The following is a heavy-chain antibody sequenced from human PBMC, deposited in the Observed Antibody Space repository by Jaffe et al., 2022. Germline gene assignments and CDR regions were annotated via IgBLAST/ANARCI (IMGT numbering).Heavy chain of an antibody. CDR1: GFTFDDYA. J-gene: IGHJ2*01. CDR2: ISWNSGSI. D-gene: IGHD4-4*01. Sequence: EVQLVESGGGLVQPGRSLRLSCAASGFTFDDYAMHWVRQAPGKGLEWVSGISWNSGSIGYADSVKGRFTISRDNAKNSLYLQMNSLRAEDTALYYCAKDIGYSNYPGIDLWGRGTLVTVSS. CDR3: AKDIGYSNYPGIDL. V-gene: IGHV3-9*01.